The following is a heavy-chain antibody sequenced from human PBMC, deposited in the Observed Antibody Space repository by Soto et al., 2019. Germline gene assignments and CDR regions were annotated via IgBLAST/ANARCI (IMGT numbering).Heavy chain of an antibody. Sequence: QVQLQESGPGLVKPSGTLSLTCAVSGGSISSSNWWSWVRQPPGKGLEWIGEIYHSGSTNYNPSLKSRATLSXDXAKNQFSLKLSSVTAAATAVYYCARVSGSYYYGMDVWGQGTTVTVSS. V-gene: IGHV4-4*02. J-gene: IGHJ6*02. CDR2: IYHSGST. CDR3: ARVSGSYYYGMDV. D-gene: IGHD1-26*01. CDR1: GGSISSSNW.